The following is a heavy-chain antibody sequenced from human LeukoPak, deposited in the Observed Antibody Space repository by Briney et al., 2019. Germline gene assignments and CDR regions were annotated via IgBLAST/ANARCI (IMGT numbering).Heavy chain of an antibody. CDR2: IKADGSQQ. Sequence: GGSLRLSCVASGFSISSHWMRWLRQAPGKGLEWVANIKADGSQQYYVDSVRGRFTITRDNAENSLYLQINSLRAEDTAVYYCAKAVRSSGWYYFDYWGQGTLVTVSS. V-gene: IGHV3-7*03. D-gene: IGHD6-19*01. J-gene: IGHJ4*02. CDR3: AKAVRSSGWYYFDY. CDR1: GFSISSHW.